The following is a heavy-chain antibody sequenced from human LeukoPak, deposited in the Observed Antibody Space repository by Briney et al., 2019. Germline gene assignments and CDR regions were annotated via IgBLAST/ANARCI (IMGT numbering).Heavy chain of an antibody. CDR2: INPNSGGT. D-gene: IGHD6-6*01. J-gene: IGHJ4*02. CDR1: GYTFTGYY. Sequence: ASVKVSCKASGYTFTGYYMHWVRQAPGQGLEWMGWINPNSGGTNYAQKFQGRVTMTRDTSISTAYMELSRLRSDDTAVYYCARDPGKQLPFDYWRQGTLVTVSS. CDR3: ARDPGKQLPFDY. V-gene: IGHV1-2*02.